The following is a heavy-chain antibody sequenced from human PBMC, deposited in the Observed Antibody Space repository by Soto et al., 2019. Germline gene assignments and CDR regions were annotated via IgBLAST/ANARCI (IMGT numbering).Heavy chain of an antibody. CDR3: ARHVSGGYYSDAFDI. CDR1: GYSFTSYW. V-gene: IGHV5-10-1*01. J-gene: IGHJ3*02. CDR2: IDPSDSYT. Sequence: PGESLKISCKGSGYSFTSYWIGWVRQMPGKGLEWMGRIDPSDSYTNYSPSFQGHVTISADKSISTAYLQWSSLKASDTAMYYCARHVSGGYYSDAFDIWGQGTMVTVSS. D-gene: IGHD3-3*01.